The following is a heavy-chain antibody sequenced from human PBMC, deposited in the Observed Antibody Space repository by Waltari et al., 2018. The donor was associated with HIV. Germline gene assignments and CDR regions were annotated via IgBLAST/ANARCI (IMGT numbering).Heavy chain of an antibody. D-gene: IGHD2-2*01. CDR2: KKRNRGNT. V-gene: IGHV1-8*01. Sequence: QVQLVQSGAEVKKPGASVKVSCEASGYTFTSYDINWVRQATGQGLEWMGLKKRNRGNTGYAQKFQGRVTMTRNTSISTAYMELSSLRSEETAVYYCARGRGKEPAAICVEDVWGQGTTVTVSS. CDR3: ARGRGKEPAAICVEDV. CDR1: GYTFTSYD. J-gene: IGHJ6*02.